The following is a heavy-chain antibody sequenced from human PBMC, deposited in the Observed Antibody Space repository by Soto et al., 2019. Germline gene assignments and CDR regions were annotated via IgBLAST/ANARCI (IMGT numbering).Heavy chain of an antibody. Sequence: EVQLVESGGGLVQPGGSLRVSCAASGFTCSSYWMHWVRQAPGKGLVWVSRINSDGSSTSYAASVKGGFTISRDNAKNALYLPMNSLRAGDTAIYYCARRCAVAGLHYWGQGTLVTVSS. J-gene: IGHJ4*02. CDR2: INSDGSST. CDR1: GFTCSSYW. CDR3: ARRCAVAGLHY. V-gene: IGHV3-74*01. D-gene: IGHD6-19*01.